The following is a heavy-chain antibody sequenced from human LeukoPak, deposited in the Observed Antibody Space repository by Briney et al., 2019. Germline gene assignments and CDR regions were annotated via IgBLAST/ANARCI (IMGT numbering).Heavy chain of an antibody. J-gene: IGHJ4*02. V-gene: IGHV4-59*01. CDR2: FHNSGTS. D-gene: IGHD3-16*01. CDR3: TRGAGWLIDY. CDR1: DDSISDYY. Sequence: SETLSLTCTVSDDSISDYYRGWIRQPPGKGLEWIGYFHNSGTSTYIPSLKSRVTISADTSKNQFSLKLNSLTTADTAVYYCTRGAGWLIDYWGQGILVTVSS.